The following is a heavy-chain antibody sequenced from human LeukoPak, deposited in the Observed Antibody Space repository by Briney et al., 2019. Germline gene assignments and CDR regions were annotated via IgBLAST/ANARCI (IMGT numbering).Heavy chain of an antibody. CDR3: ARDAGIYRVGASRSYYYYGMDV. Sequence: ASLKVSCKASRGTFSSYALSWVRQAPGQGLEWMGGIIPIFGTANYAQKLQGRVTITTDESTSTAYMELSSLRSEDTAVYYCARDAGIYRVGASRSYYYYGMDVWGQGTTVTVSS. V-gene: IGHV1-69*05. D-gene: IGHD1-26*01. CDR1: RGTFSSYA. CDR2: IIPIFGTA. J-gene: IGHJ6*02.